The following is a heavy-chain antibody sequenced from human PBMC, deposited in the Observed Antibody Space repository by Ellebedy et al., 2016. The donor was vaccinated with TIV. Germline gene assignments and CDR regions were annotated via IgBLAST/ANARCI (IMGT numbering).Heavy chain of an antibody. V-gene: IGHV3-48*04. CDR2: IDTSSTNI. D-gene: IGHD1-1*01. CDR3: AKTQLLTFDAFNL. J-gene: IGHJ3*01. Sequence: GESLKISCGVSGITFSSYSMTWVRQAPGKGLEWLAYIDTSSTNIHYADSVKGRFTISRDNAKNSLYLHMNSLRADDTAVYYCAKTQLLTFDAFNLWGQGTMVTVSS. CDR1: GITFSSYS.